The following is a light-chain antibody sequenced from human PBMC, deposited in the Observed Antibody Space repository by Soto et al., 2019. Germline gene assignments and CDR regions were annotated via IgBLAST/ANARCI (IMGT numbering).Light chain of an antibody. CDR3: QQYNYWPPRT. CDR1: QTINSH. CDR2: GAT. J-gene: IGKJ1*01. Sequence: EIVLTQSQGTLSVSPGERATLSCLASQTINSHLAWYQQKPGQAPRLLIHGATTRATGIPGRFSGSGSGTEFTLTISSLQSEDIAVYYCQQYNYWPPRTFGQGTKVDIK. V-gene: IGKV3-15*01.